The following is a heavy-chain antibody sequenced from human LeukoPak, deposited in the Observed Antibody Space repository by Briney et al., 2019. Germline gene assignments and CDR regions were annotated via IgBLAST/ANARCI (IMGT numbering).Heavy chain of an antibody. J-gene: IGHJ4*02. V-gene: IGHV1-18*01. CDR2: ISAYNGNT. CDR1: VYTFTSYG. CDR3: ARDYMVRGVIITLNLDY. D-gene: IGHD3-10*01. Sequence: ASVKVSCKASVYTFTSYGISWVRQAPGQGLEWMGWISAYNGNTNYAQKLQGRVTMTTDTSTSTAYMELRSLRSDDTAVYYCARDYMVRGVIITLNLDYWGQGTLVTVSS.